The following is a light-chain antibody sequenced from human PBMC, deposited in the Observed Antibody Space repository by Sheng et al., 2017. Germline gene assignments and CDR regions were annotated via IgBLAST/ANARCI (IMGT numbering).Light chain of an antibody. V-gene: IGKV1-39*01. CDR3: QHSNSVPYT. Sequence: DIQMTQSPSSLSASVGDRVTITCQASQDISNYLNWYQQKPGKAPNLLIYDASNLQSGVPSRFSGSGSGTEFTLAIDNLQPEDSATYYCQHSNSVPYTFGQGTRLEIK. CDR1: QDISNY. CDR2: DAS. J-gene: IGKJ2*01.